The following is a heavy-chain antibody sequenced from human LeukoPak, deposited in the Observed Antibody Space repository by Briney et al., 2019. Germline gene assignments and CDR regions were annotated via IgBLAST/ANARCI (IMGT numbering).Heavy chain of an antibody. CDR2: IKPDGSEK. J-gene: IGHJ4*02. Sequence: GGSLRLSCAASGFTFSNYGMSWARQAPGKGLEWVANIKPDGSEKYYVDSVKGRFTISRDNAKNSLYLQMNSLRAEDTAIYYCTRDFGSIVVVTATVDWGQGTLVTVSS. CDR1: GFTFSNYG. V-gene: IGHV3-7*01. CDR3: TRDFGSIVVVTATVD. D-gene: IGHD2-21*02.